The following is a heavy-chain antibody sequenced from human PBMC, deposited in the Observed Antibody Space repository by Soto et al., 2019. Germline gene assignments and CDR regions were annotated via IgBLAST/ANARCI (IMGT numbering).Heavy chain of an antibody. D-gene: IGHD2-21*02. CDR2: ISASGDSS. V-gene: IGHV3-23*01. J-gene: IGHJ4*02. CDR3: AKTSCDGVCSYELEY. CDR1: GFTLSNYA. Sequence: EVQLLESGGGLVQPGGSLRLSCAASGFTLSNYAMTWVRQAPGKGLEWVSSISASGDSSYYADSVKGRFTISRVNSKNTLYLQMNSLRAEDTAVYYCAKTSCDGVCSYELEYWGQGTLVTVSS.